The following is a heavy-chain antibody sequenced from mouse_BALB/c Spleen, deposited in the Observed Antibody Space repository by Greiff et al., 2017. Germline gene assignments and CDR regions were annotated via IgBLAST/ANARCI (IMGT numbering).Heavy chain of an antibody. CDR3: TRGITTYYAMDY. J-gene: IGHJ4*01. CDR2: IYPGNSDT. V-gene: IGHV1-5*01. D-gene: IGHD2-4*01. CDR1: GYTFTSYW. Sequence: DVQLQESGTVLARPGASVKMSCKASGYTFTSYWMHWVKQRPGQGLEWIGAIYPGNSDTSYNQKFKGKAKLTAVTSTSTAYMELSSLTNEDSAVYYCTRGITTYYAMDYWGQGTSVTVSS.